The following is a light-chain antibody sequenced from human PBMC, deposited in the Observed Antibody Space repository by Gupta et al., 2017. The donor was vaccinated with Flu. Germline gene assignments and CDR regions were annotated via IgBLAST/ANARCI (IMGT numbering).Light chain of an antibody. CDR2: DVN. CDR1: SSDVGAYNY. V-gene: IGLV2-14*04. Sequence: ITISCTGTSSDVGAYNYVSWYQQHPGKAPKLMIYDVNNRPSGVSNRFSGSKSGNTASLTISGLQAEDEADYYCISYTSTSTLYVFGTGTNVTVL. J-gene: IGLJ1*01. CDR3: ISYTSTSTLYV.